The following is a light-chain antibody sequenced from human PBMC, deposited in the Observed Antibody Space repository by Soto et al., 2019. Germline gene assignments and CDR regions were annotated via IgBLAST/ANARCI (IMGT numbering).Light chain of an antibody. CDR3: QSYDSSLSGYV. CDR1: SSNIGTGYD. Sequence: QSVLTQPPSVSGAPGQRVTISCTGGSSNIGTGYDVHWFQQLPGTAPKLLIYGNINRPSGVPDRFSGSKSGTSASLAITGLQAEDEADYCCQSYDSSLSGYVFGTGTKVTVL. V-gene: IGLV1-40*01. J-gene: IGLJ1*01. CDR2: GNI.